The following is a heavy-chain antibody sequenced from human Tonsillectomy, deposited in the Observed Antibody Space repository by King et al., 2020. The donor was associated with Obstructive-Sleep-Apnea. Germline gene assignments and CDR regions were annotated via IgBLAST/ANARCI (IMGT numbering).Heavy chain of an antibody. CDR1: GFTFSSYA. Sequence: VQLVESGGGVVQPGRSLRISCVASGFTFSSYAVHWVRQAPGKGLEWVAVISSYGSTEYYADSVKGRFTISRDNSKNTLYLQMNSLRAEDTAIYYCARVSRWLQFNGDYWGQGTLVTVSS. D-gene: IGHD5-18*01. V-gene: IGHV3-30-3*01. CDR2: ISSYGSTE. J-gene: IGHJ4*02. CDR3: ARVSRWLQFNGDY.